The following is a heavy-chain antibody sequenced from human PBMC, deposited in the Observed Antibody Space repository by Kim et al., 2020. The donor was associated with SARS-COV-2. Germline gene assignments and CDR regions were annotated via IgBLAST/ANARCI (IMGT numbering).Heavy chain of an antibody. CDR3: AKGSTSLAPTSPWWD. CDR1: GFPFSSYG. CDR2: ISRSGGLT. V-gene: IGHV3-23*01. J-gene: IGHJ4*02. D-gene: IGHD2-8*02. Sequence: GGSLRLSCAASGFPFSSYGMAWVRQAPVTGLEWVSSISRSGGLTHYADSVKGRFTVSRDNSKNTLFLQMNSLRADDTAVYYCAKGSTSLAPTSPWWDWGQGALVTVSS.